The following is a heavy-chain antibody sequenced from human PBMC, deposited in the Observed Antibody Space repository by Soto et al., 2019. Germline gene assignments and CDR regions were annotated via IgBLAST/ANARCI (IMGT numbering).Heavy chain of an antibody. D-gene: IGHD5-18*01. V-gene: IGHV3-30*18. CDR1: EFAFASHW. J-gene: IGHJ6*02. Sequence: GGSLRLSCVASEFAFASHWMIWVRQAPGKGLEWVAVISYDGSNKYYADSVKGRFTISRDNSKNTLYLQMNSLRAEDTAVYYCAKDTRGYSYGSVNGMDVWGQGSTVTAP. CDR2: ISYDGSNK. CDR3: AKDTRGYSYGSVNGMDV.